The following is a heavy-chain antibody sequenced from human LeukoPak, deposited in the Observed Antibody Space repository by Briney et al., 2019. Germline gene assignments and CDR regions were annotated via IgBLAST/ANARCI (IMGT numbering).Heavy chain of an antibody. J-gene: IGHJ4*02. D-gene: IGHD3-22*01. V-gene: IGHV1-46*01. CDR2: INPSGGST. CDR3: ATPGYYYDSSGYYNFDY. CDR1: GYTFTSYY. Sequence: ASVKVSCKASGYTFTSYYMHWVRQAPGQGLEWMGIINPSGGSTSYAQKFQGRVTMTRDTSTSTVYMELSSLRSEDTAVYYCATPGYYYDSSGYYNFDYWGQGTLVTVSS.